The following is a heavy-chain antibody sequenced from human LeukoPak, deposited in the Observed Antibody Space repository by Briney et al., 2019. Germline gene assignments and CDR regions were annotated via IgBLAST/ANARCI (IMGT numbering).Heavy chain of an antibody. CDR1: GYTFTNYW. CDR2: IYPNNSDS. J-gene: IGHJ4*02. CDR3: ALSNEAFDSAGYFDY. D-gene: IGHD3-22*01. V-gene: IGHV5-51*01. Sequence: GESLKISCKGSGYTFTNYWVGWVRQMPGKGLEWMGTIYPNNSDSRYNPSFRGQVAISVDRSITTAYLLWKSLKASDTAIYYCALSNEAFDSAGYFDYWGQGTLVTVSS.